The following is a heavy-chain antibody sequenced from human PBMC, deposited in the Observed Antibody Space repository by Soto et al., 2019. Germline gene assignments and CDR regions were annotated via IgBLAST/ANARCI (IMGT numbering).Heavy chain of an antibody. CDR2: IYYSGNT. CDR3: ASSSLSGMDV. Sequence: PSETLSLTCSVSGGSISSGYYYWSWIRQPPGKGLEWIGNIYYSGNTYYNPSLKSRLIISIDTSKNQFSLKVGPVTAADTAVYYCASSSLSGMDVWGQGTTVTVSS. V-gene: IGHV4-30-4*01. CDR1: GGSISSGYYY. D-gene: IGHD2-2*01. J-gene: IGHJ6*02.